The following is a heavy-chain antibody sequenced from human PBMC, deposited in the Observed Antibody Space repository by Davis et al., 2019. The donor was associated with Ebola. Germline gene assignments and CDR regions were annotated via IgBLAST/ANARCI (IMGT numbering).Heavy chain of an antibody. CDR1: GFTFSSYG. CDR2: ISYDGNNK. CDR3: ARGRRLLADAFHI. J-gene: IGHJ3*02. D-gene: IGHD2-8*02. V-gene: IGHV3-30*03. Sequence: GESLKISCAASGFTFSSYGIHWVRQAPGKGLEWVAAISYDGNNKNYADSVKGRFTISRDNAKNSLNLHMNSLRADDTAVYYCARGRRLLADAFHIWGQGTMVTVSS.